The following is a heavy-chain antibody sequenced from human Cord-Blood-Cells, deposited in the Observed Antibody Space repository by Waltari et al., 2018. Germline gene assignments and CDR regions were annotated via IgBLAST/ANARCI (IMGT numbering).Heavy chain of an antibody. CDR3: ARLSYSSSWYDYYYYMDV. V-gene: IGHV4-34*01. CDR2: INHSGST. CDR1: GGSFSGYY. D-gene: IGHD6-13*01. J-gene: IGHJ6*03. Sequence: QVQLQQWGAGLLKPSETLSLTCAVYGGSFSGYYWSWIRQPPGKGLEWIGEINHSGSTNYHPSLKSRVTISGDTSKNQFSLKLSSVTAADTAVYYCARLSYSSSWYDYYYYMDVWGKGTTVTVSS.